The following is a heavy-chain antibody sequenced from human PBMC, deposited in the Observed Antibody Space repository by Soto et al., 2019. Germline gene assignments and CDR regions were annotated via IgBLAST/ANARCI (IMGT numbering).Heavy chain of an antibody. J-gene: IGHJ5*02. V-gene: IGHV1-3*01. CDR1: GYTFTSYA. CDR2: INAGNGNT. D-gene: IGHD3-10*01. Sequence: ASVKVSCKASGYTFTSYAMHWVRHAPGQRLEWMGWINAGNGNTKYSQKFQGRVTITRDTSASTAYMELSSLRSEDTAVYYCATLWFGELNWFDPWGQGTLVTVSS. CDR3: ATLWFGELNWFDP.